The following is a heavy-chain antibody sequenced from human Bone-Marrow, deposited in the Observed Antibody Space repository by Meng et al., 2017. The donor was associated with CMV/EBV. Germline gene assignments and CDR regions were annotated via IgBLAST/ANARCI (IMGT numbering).Heavy chain of an antibody. CDR2: INSDGSDT. J-gene: IGHJ6*02. CDR1: GFSFTTYW. CDR3: ARSSPNFYYGMDV. V-gene: IGHV3-74*01. D-gene: IGHD6-6*01. Sequence: SLKTSFVPSGFSFTTYWMHWVRQVPGKGLVWVSRINSDGSDTGYADSVNGRFTISRDNAKNTLFLQMNSLSAEDTALYYCARSSPNFYYGMDVWGQGTTVTVSS.